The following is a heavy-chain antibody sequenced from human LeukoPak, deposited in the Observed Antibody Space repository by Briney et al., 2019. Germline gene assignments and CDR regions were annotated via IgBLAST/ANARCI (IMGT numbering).Heavy chain of an antibody. V-gene: IGHV3-33*06. Sequence: PGRSLRLSCAASGFTFSSYGMHWVRQAPGKGLEWVAVIWYDGSNKYYADSVKGRFTISRDNSKNTLYLQMNSLRAEDTAVYYCAKAGATMVLGPPQKNNWFDPWGQGTLVTVSS. D-gene: IGHD3-10*01. CDR3: AKAGATMVLGPPQKNNWFDP. CDR1: GFTFSSYG. J-gene: IGHJ5*02. CDR2: IWYDGSNK.